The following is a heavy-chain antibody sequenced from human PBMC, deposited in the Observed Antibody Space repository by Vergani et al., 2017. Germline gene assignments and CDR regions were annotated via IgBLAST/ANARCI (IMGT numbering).Heavy chain of an antibody. CDR1: GGSVSSGSYY. D-gene: IGHD2-2*01. Sequence: QVQLQESGPGLVKPSETLSLTCTVSGGSVSSGSYYWSWIRQPAGKGLEWIGYIYYSGSTNYNPSLRSRVTISVDTSKNQFSLKLSSVTAADTAVYYCARVVGPAATHYYYYYMDVWGKGP. CDR2: IYYSGST. J-gene: IGHJ6*03. V-gene: IGHV4-61*10. CDR3: ARVVGPAATHYYYYYMDV.